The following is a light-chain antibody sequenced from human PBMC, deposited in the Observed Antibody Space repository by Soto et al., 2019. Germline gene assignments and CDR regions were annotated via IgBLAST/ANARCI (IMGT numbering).Light chain of an antibody. Sequence: IVLTQSPGTLSLSPGERTTLSCRASQSISRYLAWYQQKPGQGPRLLIYGASSRATGTPARFSGSGSGTEFTLTISSLQSEDFAVYYCQQYGSSGTFGQGTKVDIK. CDR2: GAS. V-gene: IGKV3-20*01. J-gene: IGKJ1*01. CDR3: QQYGSSGT. CDR1: QSISRY.